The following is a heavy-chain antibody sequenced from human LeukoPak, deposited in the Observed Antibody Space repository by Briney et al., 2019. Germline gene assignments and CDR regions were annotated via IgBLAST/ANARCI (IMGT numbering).Heavy chain of an antibody. V-gene: IGHV3-7*01. CDR3: ARWRGLQSEFDC. Sequence: GGSLRLSCAASGFAFSSHSMGWVRQAPGKGLECVATIGLDGAEKDFVDSVKGRFTLSRDNAKNSLFLEMNRLRVEDTAVYYCARWRGLQSEFDCWGQGTLVTVSS. CDR2: IGLDGAEK. D-gene: IGHD5-24*01. J-gene: IGHJ4*02. CDR1: GFAFSSHS.